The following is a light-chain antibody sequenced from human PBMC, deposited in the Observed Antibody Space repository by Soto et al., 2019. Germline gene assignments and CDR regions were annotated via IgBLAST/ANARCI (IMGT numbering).Light chain of an antibody. Sequence: QSVLTQPPSVSAAPGQKVTISCSGSSSNIGNNSVTWYQQLPGTAPKLLIYENNKRPSGIPDRFSGSKSGTSATLGITGLQTGDEADYYCGTWDSSLSVVLFGGGTKVTVL. J-gene: IGLJ2*01. CDR2: ENN. CDR3: GTWDSSLSVVL. V-gene: IGLV1-51*01. CDR1: SSNIGNNS.